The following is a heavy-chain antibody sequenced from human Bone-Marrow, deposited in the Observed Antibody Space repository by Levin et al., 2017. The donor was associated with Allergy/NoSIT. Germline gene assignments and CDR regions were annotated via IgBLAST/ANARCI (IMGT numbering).Heavy chain of an antibody. V-gene: IGHV1-18*01. D-gene: IGHD4-11*01. J-gene: IGHJ4*02. CDR3: AKDGRYYSKGGGDYFDN. CDR1: GYSFIDYG. CDR2: ISPSKGNT. Sequence: GESLKISCKSSGYSFIDYGINWVRQAPGQGLEWMGWISPSKGNTKYGGKFNGRITVTIDTSTTTVYMELTNLTPNDTPVSYCAKDGRYYSKGGGDYFDNWGQGTLVTVSS.